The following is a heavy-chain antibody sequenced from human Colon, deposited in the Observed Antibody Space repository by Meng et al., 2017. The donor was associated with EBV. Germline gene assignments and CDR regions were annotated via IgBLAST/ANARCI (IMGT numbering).Heavy chain of an antibody. V-gene: IGHV4-34*01. J-gene: IGHJ4*02. CDR2: INHSGST. Sequence: GAGLLNPAETLVLPCPVFGGSFSGHYGTWIRQRTGKGLEWIGEINHSGSTNYNPSLKSRVTISTDTSKIQFSLKVKSVTAADTAVYFCARLYPPDQWLLTSDTSEYWGQGTLVTVSS. CDR1: GGSFSGHY. CDR3: ARLYPPDQWLLTSDTSEY. D-gene: IGHD6-19*01.